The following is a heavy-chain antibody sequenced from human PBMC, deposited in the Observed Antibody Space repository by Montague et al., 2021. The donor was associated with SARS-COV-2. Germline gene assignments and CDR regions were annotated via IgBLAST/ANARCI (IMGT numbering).Heavy chain of an antibody. Sequence: SETLFLTCSVSGDSIGSSHTYWGRIRQPPGKGLEWIGCVAYSGSTYYNPSLQRRVTISVDTSKSQFSLQLNSATAADTAVYYCARSQLYYDLLTGFSESYYFDYWGQGTLATVSS. CDR2: VAYSGST. CDR1: GDSIGSSHTY. D-gene: IGHD3-9*01. J-gene: IGHJ4*02. V-gene: IGHV4-39*01. CDR3: ARSQLYYDLLTGFSESYYFDY.